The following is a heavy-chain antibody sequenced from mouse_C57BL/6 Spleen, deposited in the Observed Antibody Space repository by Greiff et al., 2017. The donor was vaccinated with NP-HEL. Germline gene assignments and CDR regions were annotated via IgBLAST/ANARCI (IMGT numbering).Heavy chain of an antibody. CDR2: IHPNSGST. CDR3: ATCYDWGFAY. CDR1: GYTFTSYW. Sequence: QVQLQQPGAELVQSGASVKLSCKASGYTFTSYWMHWVKQRPGQGLEWIGMIHPNSGSTNYNEKFKSKATLTVDKSSSTAYMQLSSLTSEDSAVYYCATCYDWGFAYWGHGTLVTVSA. D-gene: IGHD2-12*01. J-gene: IGHJ3*01. V-gene: IGHV1-64*01.